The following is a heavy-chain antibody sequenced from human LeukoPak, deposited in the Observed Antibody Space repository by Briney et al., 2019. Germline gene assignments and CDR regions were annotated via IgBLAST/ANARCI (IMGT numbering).Heavy chain of an antibody. CDR1: GFTFSSYA. V-gene: IGHV3-30*04. Sequence: GGSLRLSCAASGFTFSSYAMHGVRQAPGKGLEWVAVISYDGSNKYYADSVKGRFTISRDNSKNTLYLQMNSLRAEDTAVYYCARDRGTMIVVVTIDYWGQGTLVTVSS. D-gene: IGHD3-22*01. CDR2: ISYDGSNK. CDR3: ARDRGTMIVVVTIDY. J-gene: IGHJ4*02.